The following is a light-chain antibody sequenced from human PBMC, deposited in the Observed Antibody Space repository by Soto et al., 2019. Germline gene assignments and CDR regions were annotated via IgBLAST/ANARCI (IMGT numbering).Light chain of an antibody. Sequence: EIVLTQSPGTLSLSPGERATLSCRASQSVSSSYLAWYQQKPGQAPRLLIYGASSRATGIPDRFSGSGSGTGLSPTISGLPSEDFAVYYCQQYRSSHTFGQGTKLENK. CDR2: GAS. V-gene: IGKV3-20*01. CDR1: QSVSSSY. J-gene: IGKJ2*01. CDR3: QQYRSSHT.